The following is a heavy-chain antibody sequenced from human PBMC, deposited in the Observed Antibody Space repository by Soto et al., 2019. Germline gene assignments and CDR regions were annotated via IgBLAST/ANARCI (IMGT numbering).Heavy chain of an antibody. V-gene: IGHV3-15*01. J-gene: IGHJ5*02. CDR1: GFTFSNAW. CDR3: AKDFRNWNYNNWFDP. Sequence: PGGSLRLSCAASGFTFSNAWMSWVRQAPGKGLEWVGRIKSKTDGGTTDYAAPVKGRFTISRDDSKNTLYLQMNSLKTEDTAVYYCAKDFRNWNYNNWFDPWGQGTLVTVSS. D-gene: IGHD1-7*01. CDR2: IKSKTDGGTT.